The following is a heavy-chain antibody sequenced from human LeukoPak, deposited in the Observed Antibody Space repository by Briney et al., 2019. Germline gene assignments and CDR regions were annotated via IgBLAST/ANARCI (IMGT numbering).Heavy chain of an antibody. V-gene: IGHV1-69*13. D-gene: IGHD6-19*01. CDR2: IIPIFGTA. CDR1: GGTFSSYG. Sequence: ASVKVSCKASGGTFSSYGISWVRQAPGQGLEWMGGIIPIFGTANYAQKFQGRVTITADESTSTAYMELSSLRSEDTAVYYCARDNAGYSSVYFDLWGRGTLVTVSS. J-gene: IGHJ2*01. CDR3: ARDNAGYSSVYFDL.